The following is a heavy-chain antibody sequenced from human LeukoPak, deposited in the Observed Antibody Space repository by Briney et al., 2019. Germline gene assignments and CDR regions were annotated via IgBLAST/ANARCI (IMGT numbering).Heavy chain of an antibody. V-gene: IGHV5-51*01. Sequence: GESLKISCKGSGYSFTSYWIGWVRQMPGKGLEWMGIIYPCDSDTRYSPSFQGQVTISADKSISTAYLQWSSLKASDTAMYYCATSNYGSGSYWNAFDIWGQGTMVTVSS. D-gene: IGHD3-10*01. CDR2: IYPCDSDT. J-gene: IGHJ3*02. CDR3: ATSNYGSGSYWNAFDI. CDR1: GYSFTSYW.